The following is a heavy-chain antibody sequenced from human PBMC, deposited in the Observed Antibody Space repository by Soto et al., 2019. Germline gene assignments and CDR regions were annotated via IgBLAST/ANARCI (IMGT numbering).Heavy chain of an antibody. CDR3: ARVRGRSYYGSGRTSYYYYGMDV. CDR2: INHSGST. V-gene: IGHV4-34*01. Sequence: SETLSLTFAVYGGSCSAYYWGRIRHPPGGGLEWIGEINHSGSTNYNPSLKSRVTISVDTSKNQFSLKLSSVTAADTAVYYCARVRGRSYYGSGRTSYYYYGMDVWGQGTTVT. J-gene: IGHJ6*02. D-gene: IGHD3-10*01. CDR1: GGSCSAYY.